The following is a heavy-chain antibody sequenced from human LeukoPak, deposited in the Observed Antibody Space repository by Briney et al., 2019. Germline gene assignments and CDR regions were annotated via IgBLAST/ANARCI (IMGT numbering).Heavy chain of an antibody. CDR1: GGSISSSSYY. Sequence: SETLSLTCTVSGGSISSSSYYWGWIRQPPGKGLEWIGSIYYSGSTYYNPSLKSRVTISVDTSKNQFSLKLTSVTAADTAVYYCAGHPSGRKWLQQGGWFDPWGQGTLVTVSS. V-gene: IGHV4-39*01. CDR2: IYYSGST. D-gene: IGHD5-12*01. CDR3: AGHPSGRKWLQQGGWFDP. J-gene: IGHJ5*02.